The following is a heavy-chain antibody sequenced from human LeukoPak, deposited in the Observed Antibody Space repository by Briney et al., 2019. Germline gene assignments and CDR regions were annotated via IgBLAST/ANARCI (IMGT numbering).Heavy chain of an antibody. V-gene: IGHV3-23*01. D-gene: IGHD5-18*01. CDR1: GFTFSSYA. Sequence: GSLRLSCAASGFTFSSYAMSWVRQAPGKGLEWVSAISGSGGSTYYADSVKGRFTISRDNSKNTLYLQMNSLRAEGTAVYYCAAGRGYSYDPLDYWGQGTLVTVSS. CDR2: ISGSGGST. J-gene: IGHJ4*02. CDR3: AAGRGYSYDPLDY.